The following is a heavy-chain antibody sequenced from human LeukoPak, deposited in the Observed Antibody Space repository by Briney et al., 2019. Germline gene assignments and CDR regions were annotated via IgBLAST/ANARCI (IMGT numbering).Heavy chain of an antibody. CDR1: GYTFTSYG. CDR2: ISAFNGNT. CDR3: ARYYCSSTGCYGNWFDP. Sequence: ASVKVSCKPSGYTFTSYGTSWVPPAPQERREWMGWISAFNGNTNSAQKLQGRVTMTTDTSTSTAYMELRSLRSNDMAVYDCARYYCSSTGCYGNWFDPWGQGTLVTVSS. V-gene: IGHV1-18*03. J-gene: IGHJ5*02. D-gene: IGHD2-2*01.